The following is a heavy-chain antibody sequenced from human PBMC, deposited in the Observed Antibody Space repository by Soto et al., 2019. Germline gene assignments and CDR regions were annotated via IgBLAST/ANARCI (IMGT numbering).Heavy chain of an antibody. CDR3: ARDRYYDILTGYYYYYGMDV. CDR2: IGTAGDT. CDR1: GLTFSSYD. Sequence: GGSLRLSCAASGLTFSSYDMHWVRQATRKGQEKVSAIGTAGDTYYPGSVKGRFTNSRENAKNSLYLQMNSLRAGDTAVYYCARDRYYDILTGYYYYYGMDVWGQGTTVTVSS. V-gene: IGHV3-13*01. D-gene: IGHD3-9*01. J-gene: IGHJ6*02.